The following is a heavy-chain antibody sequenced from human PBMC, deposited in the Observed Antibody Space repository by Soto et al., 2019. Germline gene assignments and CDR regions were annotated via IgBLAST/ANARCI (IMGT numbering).Heavy chain of an antibody. CDR3: AKSSATCSDISCFRPFALDV. CDR1: AFTFSTYA. CDR2: VSGSGGST. V-gene: IGHV3-23*01. J-gene: IGHJ6*02. Sequence: EVQLLESGGGFVQPGGSLRLSCAASAFTFSTYAMTWVRQAPGKGLEWVSSVSGSGGSTYYADSVKGRFTISRDNSKNTLYLHMNSLRAEDTAVYFCAKSSATCSDISCFRPFALDVWGQGTTVTVSS. D-gene: IGHD2-15*01.